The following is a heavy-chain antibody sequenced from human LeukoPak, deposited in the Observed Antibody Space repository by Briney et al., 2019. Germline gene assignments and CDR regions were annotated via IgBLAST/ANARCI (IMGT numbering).Heavy chain of an antibody. J-gene: IGHJ3*02. Sequence: SETLSLTCTVSGGSISSYYWSWIRQPPGKGLEWIGYIYYSGSTNYNPSLKSRVTISVDTSKNQFSLKLSSVTAADTAVYYCGRMVGASSDAFDIWGQGTMVTVSS. CDR3: GRMVGASSDAFDI. V-gene: IGHV4-59*08. CDR1: GGSISSYY. CDR2: IYYSGST. D-gene: IGHD1-26*01.